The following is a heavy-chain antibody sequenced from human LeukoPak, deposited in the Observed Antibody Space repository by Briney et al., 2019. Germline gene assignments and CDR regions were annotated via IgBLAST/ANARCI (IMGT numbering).Heavy chain of an antibody. J-gene: IGHJ4*02. CDR1: GGSISSYY. V-gene: IGHV4-59*01. CDR3: ARIAVAGLIDY. D-gene: IGHD6-19*01. CDR2: IYYSGST. Sequence: SETLSLTCTVSGGSISSYYWSWIRQPPGKGLEWIGYIYYSGSTNYNPSLKSRVTISVDTSKNQFSLKLSSVTAADTAVYYCARIAVAGLIDYWGQGTLVTVSS.